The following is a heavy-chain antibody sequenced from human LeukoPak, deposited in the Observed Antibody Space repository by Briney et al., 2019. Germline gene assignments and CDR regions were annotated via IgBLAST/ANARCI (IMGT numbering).Heavy chain of an antibody. CDR2: VYYSGST. Sequence: SETLSLTCVVSGGSVSGYYWGWTRQPPGRGLEWIGYVYYSGSTNYNPSFKSRITISVDTSRNQFSLQLSSVTAADTAVYYCARIHRYCSGGACYVLDNWGQGTLVAVSS. J-gene: IGHJ4*02. CDR3: ARIHRYCSGGACYVLDN. V-gene: IGHV4-59*02. D-gene: IGHD2-15*01. CDR1: GGSVSGYY.